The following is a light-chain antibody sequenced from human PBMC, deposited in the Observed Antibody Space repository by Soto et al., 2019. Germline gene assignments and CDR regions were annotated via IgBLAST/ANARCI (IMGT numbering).Light chain of an antibody. V-gene: IGLV2-14*01. CDR3: SSYTRSSTYVV. CDR1: SSDVGGYHY. CDR2: DVS. J-gene: IGLJ2*01. Sequence: QSALTQPASVSGSPGQSITISCTGTSSDVGGYHYVSWYQPHPGKAPKLMIYDVSNRPSGVSNRFSGSKSGNTASLTISGLQAEDEADYYCSSYTRSSTYVVFGGGTKLTVL.